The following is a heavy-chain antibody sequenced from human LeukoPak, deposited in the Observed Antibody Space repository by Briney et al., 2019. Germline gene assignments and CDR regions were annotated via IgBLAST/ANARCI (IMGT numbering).Heavy chain of an antibody. Sequence: ASVKVSCKASGYTFTNYAVNWVRQAPGQGLEWMGWINTNTGNPTYAQGFTGRLVFSLDTSVSTAYLQISSLKAEDTAVYYCARGYGGNEDDYYYYYMDVWGKGTTVTVSS. D-gene: IGHD4-23*01. V-gene: IGHV7-4-1*02. CDR2: INTNTGNP. J-gene: IGHJ6*03. CDR3: ARGYGGNEDDYYYYYMDV. CDR1: GYTFTNYA.